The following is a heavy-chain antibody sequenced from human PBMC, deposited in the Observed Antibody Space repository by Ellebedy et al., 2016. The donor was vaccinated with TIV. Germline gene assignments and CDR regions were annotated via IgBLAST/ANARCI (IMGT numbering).Heavy chain of an antibody. Sequence: SETLSLXXTVSGGSISSGGYYWSWIRQHPGKGLEWIGYIYYSGSTYYNPSLKSRVTISVDTSKNQFSLKLSSVTAADTAVYYCARGEGATADYWGQGTLVTVSS. CDR1: GGSISSGGYY. D-gene: IGHD1-26*01. CDR3: ARGEGATADY. CDR2: IYYSGST. J-gene: IGHJ4*02. V-gene: IGHV4-31*03.